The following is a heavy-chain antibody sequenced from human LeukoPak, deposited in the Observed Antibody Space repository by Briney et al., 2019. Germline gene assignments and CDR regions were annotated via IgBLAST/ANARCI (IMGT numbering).Heavy chain of an antibody. D-gene: IGHD6-13*01. Sequence: PSETLSLTCTVSGYSISSGYYWGWIRQPPGKGLEWIGSIYHSGSTYYNPSLKSRVTISVDTSKNQFSLKLSSVTAADTAVYYCARDPGWGIAAAGYYWGQGTLVTVSS. J-gene: IGHJ4*02. V-gene: IGHV4-38-2*02. CDR2: IYHSGST. CDR3: ARDPGWGIAAAGYY. CDR1: GYSISSGYY.